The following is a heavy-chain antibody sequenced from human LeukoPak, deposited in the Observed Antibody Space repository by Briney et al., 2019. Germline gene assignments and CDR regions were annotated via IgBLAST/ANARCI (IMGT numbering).Heavy chain of an antibody. CDR2: INPNSGGT. V-gene: IGHV1-2*02. Sequence: ASVKVSCKASGYTFTGYYMHWVRQAPGQGLEWMGWINPNSGGTNYAQKFQGRVTVTRDTSISTAYMELSRLRSDDTAVYYCARDSLELDYYYYYYGMDVWGQGTTVTVSS. D-gene: IGHD1-26*01. CDR1: GYTFTGYY. J-gene: IGHJ6*02. CDR3: ARDSLELDYYYYYYGMDV.